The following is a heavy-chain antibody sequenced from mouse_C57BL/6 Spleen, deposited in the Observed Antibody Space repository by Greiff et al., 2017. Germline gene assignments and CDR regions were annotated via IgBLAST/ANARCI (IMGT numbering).Heavy chain of an antibody. Sequence: VQLQQSGTVLARPGASVKMSCKTSGYTFTSYWMHWVKQRPGQGLEWIGAIYPGNSDTSYNQKFKGKAKLTAVTSASTAYMELSSLTNEDSAVYYCTRVITTVVAFDYWGKGTTLTVSS. D-gene: IGHD1-1*01. V-gene: IGHV1-5*01. CDR2: IYPGNSDT. CDR1: GYTFTSYW. CDR3: TRVITTVVAFDY. J-gene: IGHJ2*01.